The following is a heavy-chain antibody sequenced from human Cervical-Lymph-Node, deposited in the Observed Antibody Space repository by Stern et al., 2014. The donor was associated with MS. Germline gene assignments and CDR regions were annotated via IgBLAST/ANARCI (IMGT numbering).Heavy chain of an antibody. J-gene: IGHJ3*01. CDR2: INLSDGAT. CDR3: AREGADNDAFDV. CDR1: GYTFIDYY. D-gene: IGHD1-26*01. Sequence: DQLVESGAEVKKPGASVTVSCRTSGYTFIDYYIHWVRQAPGQGLEWMGIINLSDGATTYAQKFQGRVTMTRDTSTNTAYMQLGSLTSEDTAVFLCAREGADNDAFDVWGQGTMVTVSS. V-gene: IGHV1-46*03.